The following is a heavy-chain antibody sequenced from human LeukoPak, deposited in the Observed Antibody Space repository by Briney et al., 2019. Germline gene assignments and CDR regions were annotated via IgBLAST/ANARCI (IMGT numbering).Heavy chain of an antibody. Sequence: GGSLRLSCAASGFPVSDNYMTWVRQAPGKGLEWVSVIYNGGTTKYADSVKGRFIISRDNSRNMLYLQMNSLRVEDTAVYYCAKDHLLLWFGELNGGQGTLVTVSS. CDR2: IYNGGTT. D-gene: IGHD3-10*01. V-gene: IGHV3-66*01. CDR3: AKDHLLLWFGELN. CDR1: GFPVSDNY. J-gene: IGHJ4*02.